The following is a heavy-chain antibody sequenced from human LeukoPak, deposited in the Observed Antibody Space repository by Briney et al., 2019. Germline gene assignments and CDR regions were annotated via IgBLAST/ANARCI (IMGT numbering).Heavy chain of an antibody. Sequence: GGSLRLSCAASGFTFSSYAMHWVRQAPGKGLEWVAVISYDGSNKYYADSVKGRFTISRDNSKNTLYLQMNSLRAEDTAVYYCAKDRSLVRGVDYWGQGTLVTVSS. CDR1: GFTFSSYA. CDR3: AKDRSLVRGVDY. D-gene: IGHD3-10*01. CDR2: ISYDGSNK. V-gene: IGHV3-30*04. J-gene: IGHJ4*02.